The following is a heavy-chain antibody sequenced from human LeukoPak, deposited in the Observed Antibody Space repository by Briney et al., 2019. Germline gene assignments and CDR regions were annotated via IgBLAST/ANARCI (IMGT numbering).Heavy chain of an antibody. J-gene: IGHJ4*02. Sequence: SQTLSLTCAISGDIVSSNSAAWNWIRQSPSRGLEWLGRTYYRSKWYYDYAVAVKSRISINPDTSKNQFSLQLSSVTPEDTAVYYCARDPVGGSSIFDYWGQGTLVTVSS. D-gene: IGHD3-16*01. CDR3: ARDPVGGSSIFDY. CDR2: TYYRSKWYY. CDR1: GDIVSSNSAA. V-gene: IGHV6-1*01.